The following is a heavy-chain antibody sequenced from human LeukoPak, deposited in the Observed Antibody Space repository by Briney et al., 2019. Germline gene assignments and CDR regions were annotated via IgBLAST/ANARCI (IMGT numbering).Heavy chain of an antibody. Sequence: GGSLRLSCAASGFTFSSYAMHWVRQAPGKGLEWVAVISHDGSNKYYADSVKGRFTISRDNSKNTLYLQMNSLRAEDTAVYYCARESNYCSSTSCSDFDYWGQGTLVTVSS. V-gene: IGHV3-30-3*01. CDR2: ISHDGSNK. D-gene: IGHD2-2*01. CDR1: GFTFSSYA. J-gene: IGHJ4*02. CDR3: ARESNYCSSTSCSDFDY.